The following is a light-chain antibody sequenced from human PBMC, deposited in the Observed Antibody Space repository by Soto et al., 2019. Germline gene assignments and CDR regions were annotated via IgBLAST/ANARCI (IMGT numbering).Light chain of an antibody. J-gene: IGLJ2*01. CDR2: EVS. Sequence: QSALTLPASVSGSPGQSITISCTGTSSDVGGYNYVSWYQQHPGKAPKLMIYEVSNRPSGVSNRFSGSKSGNTASLTISGLQAEDEADYYCSSYTISSSVVFGGGTKLTVL. CDR3: SSYTISSSVV. V-gene: IGLV2-14*01. CDR1: SSDVGGYNY.